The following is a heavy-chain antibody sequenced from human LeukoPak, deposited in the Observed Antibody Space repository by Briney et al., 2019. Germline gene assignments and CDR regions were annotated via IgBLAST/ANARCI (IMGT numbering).Heavy chain of an antibody. D-gene: IGHD1-26*01. CDR2: IYYSGST. Sequence: PSETLSLTCTVSGGSISSSSYYWGWIRQPPGKGLEWIGSIYYSGSTYFNPSLKSRVTISVDTSKNQFSLKLSSVTAADTAVYYCARGPGGRKRVDVWGQGTTVTVSS. J-gene: IGHJ6*02. V-gene: IGHV4-39*07. CDR3: ARGPGGRKRVDV. CDR1: GGSISSSSYY.